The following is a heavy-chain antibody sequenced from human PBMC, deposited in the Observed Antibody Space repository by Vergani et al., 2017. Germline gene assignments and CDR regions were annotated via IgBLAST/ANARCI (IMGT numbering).Heavy chain of an antibody. V-gene: IGHV3-23*04. D-gene: IGHD3-22*01. J-gene: IGHJ4*02. CDR2: ISGSGGST. CDR3: ARLSYDTTPYLLGGYDC. CDR1: GFTFSSYA. Sequence: EVQLVESGGGLVQPGRSLRLSCAASGFTFSSYAMSWVRQAPGKGLEWVSAISGSGGSTYYADSVKGRFTISRDNSKNTLYLQMNSLRAEDTAVYYCARLSYDTTPYLLGGYDCWGQGTLVSVSS.